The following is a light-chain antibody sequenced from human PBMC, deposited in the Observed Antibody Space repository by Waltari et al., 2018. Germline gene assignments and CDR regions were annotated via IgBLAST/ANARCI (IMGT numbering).Light chain of an antibody. Sequence: QSVLTQPPSASGTPGQRVTISCSGSSSNIGSNYVYWYQQLPGTAPKLLIDTSDKRPSGVPDRFSGSKSGTSASLAISGLRSEDEADYYCAAWDDSLSGRVFGGGTKLTVL. V-gene: IGLV1-47*01. CDR1: SSNIGSNY. J-gene: IGLJ3*02. CDR2: TSD. CDR3: AAWDDSLSGRV.